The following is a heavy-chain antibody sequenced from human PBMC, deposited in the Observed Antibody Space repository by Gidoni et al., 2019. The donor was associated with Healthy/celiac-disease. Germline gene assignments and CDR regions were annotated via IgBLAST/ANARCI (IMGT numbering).Heavy chain of an antibody. V-gene: IGHV4-39*01. CDR1: GGSISSSSYY. CDR2: IYYSGST. D-gene: IGHD3-3*01. J-gene: IGHJ4*02. CDR3: AGRAFNRFWSGLVGPYAPFDL. Sequence: QLQLQESGPGLVKPSETLSLTCTVSGGSISSSSYYWGWIRQPPGKGLEWIGSIYYSGSTYYHPSPQGRVHLSVDPAQNQFSLEVRFVTGGEPGVYYCAGRAFNRFWSGLVGPYAPFDLRGQGTLVTVSS.